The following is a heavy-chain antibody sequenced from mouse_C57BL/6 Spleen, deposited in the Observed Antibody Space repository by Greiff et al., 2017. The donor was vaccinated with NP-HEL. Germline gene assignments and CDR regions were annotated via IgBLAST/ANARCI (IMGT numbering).Heavy chain of an antibody. CDR2: ISGGGGNT. CDR1: GFTFSSYT. Sequence: EVQLVESGGGLVKPGGSLKLSCAASGFTFSSYTMSWVRQTPEKRLEWVATISGGGGNTYYPDSVKGRFTISRDNAKNTLYLQMSSLRSEDTALYYCARQGYGNYLAWFAYWGQGTLVTVSA. J-gene: IGHJ3*01. V-gene: IGHV5-9*01. CDR3: ARQGYGNYLAWFAY. D-gene: IGHD2-1*01.